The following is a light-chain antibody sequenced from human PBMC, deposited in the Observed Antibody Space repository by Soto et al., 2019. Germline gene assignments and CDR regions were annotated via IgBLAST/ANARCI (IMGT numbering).Light chain of an antibody. CDR3: QQYYSYPRT. V-gene: IGKV1-8*01. CDR2: AAS. Sequence: AIRMTQSPSSFSASTGDRVTITCRASQGISSYLAWYQQKPGKAPKLLIYAASTLQSGVPSRFSGSGSGTDFTLTISCLQSEDCATYYCQQYYSYPRTFVQGTKVEIK. J-gene: IGKJ1*01. CDR1: QGISSY.